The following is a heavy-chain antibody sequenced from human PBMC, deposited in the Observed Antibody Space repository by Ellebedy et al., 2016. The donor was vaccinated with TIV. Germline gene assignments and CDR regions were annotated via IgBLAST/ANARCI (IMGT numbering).Heavy chain of an antibody. CDR1: GFIFSSYG. CDR2: ISSSRSSI. CDR3: ARGGYYDSRSSPTDI. V-gene: IGHV3-48*04. D-gene: IGHD3-22*01. Sequence: GGSLRLSCAASGFIFSSYGMHWVRQAPGKGLEWVSYISSSRSSIYYADSVKGRFTISRDNAKNSLFLQMNSLRAEDTAVYYCARGGYYDSRSSPTDIWGQGTMVTVSS. J-gene: IGHJ3*02.